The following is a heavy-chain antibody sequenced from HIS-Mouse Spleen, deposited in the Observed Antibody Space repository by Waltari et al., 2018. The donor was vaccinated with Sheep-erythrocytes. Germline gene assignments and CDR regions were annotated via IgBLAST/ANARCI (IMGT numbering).Heavy chain of an antibody. D-gene: IGHD3-3*01. CDR2: INHSGST. J-gene: IGHJ5*02. V-gene: IGHV4-34*01. Sequence: QVQLQQWGTGLLKPSETLSLTCAVYGGSFSGYYWSWIRQPPGKGLEWIGEINHSGSTNYNPSLKSRVTISVATSKNQFSLKLSSVTAADTAVYYCAREVRITIFGEVNKASTWFDPWGQGTLVTVSS. CDR1: GGSFSGYY. CDR3: AREVRITIFGEVNKASTWFDP.